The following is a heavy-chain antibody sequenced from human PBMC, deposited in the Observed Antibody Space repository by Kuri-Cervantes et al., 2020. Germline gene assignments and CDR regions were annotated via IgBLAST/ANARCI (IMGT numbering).Heavy chain of an antibody. CDR1: GYTFTSYY. V-gene: IGHV1-46*01. CDR3: ARLGYERWGPAGYFDY. D-gene: IGHD5-12*01. J-gene: IGHJ4*02. CDR2: INPSGGST. Sequence: ASVKVSCKASGYTFTSYYMHWVRQAPGQGLEWMGIINPSGGSTSYAQKFQGRVTMTRDTSTSTACMELRSLRSDDTAVYYCARLGYERWGPAGYFDYWGQGTLVTVSS.